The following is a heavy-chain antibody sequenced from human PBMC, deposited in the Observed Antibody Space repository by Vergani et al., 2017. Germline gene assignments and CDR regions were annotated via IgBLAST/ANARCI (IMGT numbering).Heavy chain of an antibody. J-gene: IGHJ4*02. CDR3: ARVVYSSSSPFDY. CDR2: IIPIFGTA. D-gene: IGHD6-6*01. V-gene: IGHV1-69*06. Sequence: QVQLVQSGAEVKKPGSSVKVSCKASGGTFSSYAISWVRQAPGQGLEWMGGIIPIFGTANYAHKFQGRVTVTADKSTSTAYMELSSLRSEATAVYYCARVVYSSSSPFDYWGQGTLVTVSS. CDR1: GGTFSSYA.